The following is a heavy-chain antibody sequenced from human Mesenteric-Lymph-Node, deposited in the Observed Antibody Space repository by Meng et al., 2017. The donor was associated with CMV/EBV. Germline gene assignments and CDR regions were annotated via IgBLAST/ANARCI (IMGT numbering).Heavy chain of an antibody. CDR3: ASGGSSSPDAFDI. CDR2: IIPILGIA. Sequence: SVKVSCKASGYTFTSYYMHWVRQAPGQGLEWMGRIIPILGIANYAQKFQGRVTITADKPTSTAYMELSSLRSEDTAVYYYASGGSSSPDAFDIWGQGTMVTVSS. D-gene: IGHD6-6*01. J-gene: IGHJ3*02. CDR1: GYTFTSYY. V-gene: IGHV1-69*02.